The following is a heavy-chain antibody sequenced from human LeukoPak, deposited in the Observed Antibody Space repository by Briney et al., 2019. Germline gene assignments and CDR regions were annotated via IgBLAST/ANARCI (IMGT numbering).Heavy chain of an antibody. Sequence: GGSLRLSCAASGFTFSSYEMNWVRQAPGKGLEWVSYISSSGSTIYYADSVKGRFTISRYNAKNSLYLQMNSLRVEDTAVYYCARARFETTVTALVRKKNYYYYYMDVWGKGTTVTVSS. CDR2: ISSSGSTI. V-gene: IGHV3-48*03. J-gene: IGHJ6*03. CDR3: ARARFETTVTALVRKKNYYYYYMDV. D-gene: IGHD4-17*01. CDR1: GFTFSSYE.